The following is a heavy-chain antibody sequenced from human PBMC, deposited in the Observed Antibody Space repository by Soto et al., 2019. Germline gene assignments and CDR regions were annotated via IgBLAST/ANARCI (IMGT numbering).Heavy chain of an antibody. CDR2: INAGNGNT. V-gene: IGHV1-3*01. D-gene: IGHD3-22*01. CDR3: AREFPINYYDSSGYYHWYFDL. CDR1: GYTFTSYA. J-gene: IGHJ2*01. Sequence: ASVKVSCKASGYTFTSYAMHWVRQAPGQRLEWMGWINAGNGNTKYSQKFQGRVTITRDTSASTAYMELSSLRSEDTAVYYCAREFPINYYDSSGYYHWYFDLWGRGTLVTVSS.